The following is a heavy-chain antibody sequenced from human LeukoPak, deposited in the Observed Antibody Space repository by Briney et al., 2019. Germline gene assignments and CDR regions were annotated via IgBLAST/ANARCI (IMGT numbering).Heavy chain of an antibody. CDR3: AKVGGYDQENFDY. D-gene: IGHD5-12*01. Sequence: GGSLRLSCAASGFTFSSYAMSWVRQAPGKGLEWVSAISGSGGSTYHADSVKGRFTISRDNSKNTLYLQMNSLRAEDTAVYYCAKVGGYDQENFDYWGRGTLVTVSS. CDR1: GFTFSSYA. CDR2: ISGSGGST. J-gene: IGHJ4*02. V-gene: IGHV3-23*01.